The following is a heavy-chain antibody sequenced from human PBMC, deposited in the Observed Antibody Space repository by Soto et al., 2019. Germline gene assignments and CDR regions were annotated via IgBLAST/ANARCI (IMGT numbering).Heavy chain of an antibody. V-gene: IGHV1-18*01. Sequence: ASVKVSCKASGYTFTSYGISWVRQAPGQGLEWMGWISAYNGNTNYAQKLQGRVTMTTDTSTSTAYMELRSLRSDDTAVYYCAREVSLGYCSSTSCHFDYWGQGTLVTVSS. D-gene: IGHD2-2*01. J-gene: IGHJ4*02. CDR1: GYTFTSYG. CDR2: ISAYNGNT. CDR3: AREVSLGYCSSTSCHFDY.